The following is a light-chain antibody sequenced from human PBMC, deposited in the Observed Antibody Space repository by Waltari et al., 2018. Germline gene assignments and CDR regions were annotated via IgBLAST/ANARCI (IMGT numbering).Light chain of an antibody. CDR3: QSYDSSLSGWV. J-gene: IGLJ3*02. Sequence: QSVLTQPPSVSGAPGQRVTISCTGSSSNIGAGFHVHWYQQVPGTAPKLFISGNSDRPSGVPDRVSASKSGTSASLAITGLQAEDEADYYFQSYDSSLSGWVFGGGTKLTVL. CDR1: SSNIGAGFH. CDR2: GNS. V-gene: IGLV1-40*01.